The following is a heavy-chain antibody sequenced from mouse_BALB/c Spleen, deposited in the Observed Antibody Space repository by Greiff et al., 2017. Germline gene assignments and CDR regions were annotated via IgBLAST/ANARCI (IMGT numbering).Heavy chain of an antibody. Sequence: LKQPGSELVRPGASVKLSCKASGYTFTSYWMHWVKQRHGQGLEWIGNIYPGSGSTNYDEKFKSKGTLTVDTSSSTAYMHLSSLTSEDSAVYYCTRGAGYLYAMDYWGQGTSVTVSS. CDR2: IYPGSGST. CDR1: GYTFTSYW. CDR3: TRGAGYLYAMDY. V-gene: IGHV1S22*01. D-gene: IGHD2-2*01. J-gene: IGHJ4*01.